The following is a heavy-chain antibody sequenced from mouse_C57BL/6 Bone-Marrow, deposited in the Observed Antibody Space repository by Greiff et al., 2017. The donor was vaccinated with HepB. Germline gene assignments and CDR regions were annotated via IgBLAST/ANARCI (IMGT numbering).Heavy chain of an antibody. CDR1: GFSLTSYG. CDR2: IWSDGST. J-gene: IGHJ4*01. CDR3: ARRATTGYAMGY. Sequence: VKVEESGPGLVAPSQSLSITCTVSGFSLTSYGVHWVRQPPGKGLEWLVVIWSDGSTTYNSALKSRLSISKDNSKSQVFLKMNSLQTNDTAMYYCARRATTGYAMGYWGQGTSVTVSS. V-gene: IGHV2-6*03. D-gene: IGHD1-1*01.